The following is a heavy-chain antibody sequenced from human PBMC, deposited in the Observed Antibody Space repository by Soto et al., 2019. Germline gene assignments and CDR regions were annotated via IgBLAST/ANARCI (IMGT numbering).Heavy chain of an antibody. CDR1: GFTFSSYA. Sequence: GGSLRLSCVASGFTFSSYAMNWVRQAPGKGLEWVSGISGGGGSADYADSVKGRFIISRDNSKNTLFLQMNSLRVDDTATYYCAKTFITGSPSNWFDPWGRGTLVTVSS. D-gene: IGHD1-20*01. CDR3: AKTFITGSPSNWFDP. CDR2: ISGGGGSA. V-gene: IGHV3-23*01. J-gene: IGHJ5*02.